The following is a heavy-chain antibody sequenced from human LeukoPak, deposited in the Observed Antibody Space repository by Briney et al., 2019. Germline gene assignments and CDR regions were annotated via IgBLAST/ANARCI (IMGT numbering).Heavy chain of an antibody. D-gene: IGHD3-3*01. CDR1: GGSFSGYY. V-gene: IGHV4-34*01. J-gene: IGHJ5*02. CDR2: INHSGST. CDR3: ARGRVLRCLEWLSGPLGP. Sequence: SETLSLTCAVYGGSFSGYYWSWIRQPPGKGLEWIGEINHSGSTNYNPSLKSRVTISVDTSKNQFSLKLSSVTAADTAVYYCARGRVLRCLEWLSGPLGPWGQGTLVTVSS.